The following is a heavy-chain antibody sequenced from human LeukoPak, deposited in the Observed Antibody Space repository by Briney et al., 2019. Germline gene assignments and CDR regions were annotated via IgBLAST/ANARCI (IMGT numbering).Heavy chain of an antibody. CDR1: GDSIRSGYY. CDR3: ASRHYYDNSGYYLYYFDY. V-gene: IGHV4-38-2*02. Sequence: SETLSLTCTVSGDSIRSGYYWGWIRQPPGKGLEWIGSFYYSGSTYYNASLKTRLTISVDTSKNQFSLKLSSVSAADTAVYYCASRHYYDNSGYYLYYFDYWGRGTLVTVSS. D-gene: IGHD3-22*01. CDR2: FYYSGST. J-gene: IGHJ4*02.